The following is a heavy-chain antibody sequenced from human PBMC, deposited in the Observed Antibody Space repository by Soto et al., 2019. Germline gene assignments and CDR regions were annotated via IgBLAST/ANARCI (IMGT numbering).Heavy chain of an antibody. Sequence: SVKVSCKASGGTFSSYAISWVRQAPGQGLEWMGGIIPIFGTANYAQKFQGRVTITADESTSTAYMELSSLRSEDTAVYYCARDYKLEYSSSWYLAGYWFDPWGQGTLVTVPS. CDR3: ARDYKLEYSSSWYLAGYWFDP. D-gene: IGHD6-13*01. J-gene: IGHJ5*02. CDR2: IIPIFGTA. CDR1: GGTFSSYA. V-gene: IGHV1-69*13.